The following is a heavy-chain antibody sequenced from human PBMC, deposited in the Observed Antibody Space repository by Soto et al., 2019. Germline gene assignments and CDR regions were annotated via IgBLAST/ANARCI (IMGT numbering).Heavy chain of an antibody. CDR3: ARGWDANS. J-gene: IGHJ4*02. Sequence: QVLMHESGPGLVKPSETLSLTCTVSGASVSSGNQYWSWIRQPPGKRLEWIGFIYNSVITNYSPSPKSRVSISADTSRNQFSLKMSSVTAAATAVYYCARGWDANSWGQGALVTVSS. CDR2: IYNSVIT. CDR1: GASVSSGNQY. D-gene: IGHD6-19*01. V-gene: IGHV4-61*01.